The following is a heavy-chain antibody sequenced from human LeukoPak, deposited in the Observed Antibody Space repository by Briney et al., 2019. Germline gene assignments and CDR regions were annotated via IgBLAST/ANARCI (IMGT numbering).Heavy chain of an antibody. V-gene: IGHV3-15*07. J-gene: IGHJ4*02. CDR3: ITPLPYSAQ. Sequence: PGGSLRLSCAASGFTFSGYAMNWVRQAPGKGLGWVGRIKPKTDGETTEYAAPVKGRFSISRDDSKNMLYLQMNSLKTEDTAVYYCITPLPYSAQGGQGTLVTVSS. D-gene: IGHD2-21*01. CDR1: GFTFSGYA. CDR2: IKPKTDGETT.